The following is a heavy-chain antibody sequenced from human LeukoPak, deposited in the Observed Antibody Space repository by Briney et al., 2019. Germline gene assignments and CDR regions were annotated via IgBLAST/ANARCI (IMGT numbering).Heavy chain of an antibody. CDR2: ISGSGGST. CDR3: AKDHDYGDYVPYYGMDV. V-gene: IGHV3-23*01. J-gene: IGHJ6*02. D-gene: IGHD4-17*01. CDR1: GFTFSSYA. Sequence: GGSLRLSCAASGFTFSSYAMSWVRQAPGKGLEWVSAISGSGGSTYYADSVKGRFTISRDNSKNTLYQQMNSLRAEDTAVYYCAKDHDYGDYVPYYGMDVWGQGTTVTVSS.